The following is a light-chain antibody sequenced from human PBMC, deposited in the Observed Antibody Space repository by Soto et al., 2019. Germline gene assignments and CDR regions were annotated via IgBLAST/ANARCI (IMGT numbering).Light chain of an antibody. CDR2: DAS. CDR1: QSIGSN. V-gene: IGKV3-15*01. J-gene: IGKJ5*01. Sequence: EIVMTQSPATLSVSPGERATLSCRASQSIGSNLAWYQQKPGQAPRVLIYDASTRVSGIPARFSGSGSGTEFTLTISSLQSEDFAVYYCQHYHGWPITFGQGTRLEIK. CDR3: QHYHGWPIT.